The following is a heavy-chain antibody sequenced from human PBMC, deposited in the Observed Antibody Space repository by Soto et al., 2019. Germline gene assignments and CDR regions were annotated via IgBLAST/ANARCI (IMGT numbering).Heavy chain of an antibody. Sequence: PGGSLRLSCAASGFTLRSYAMHWVRQAPGKGLEWVAAISYDGSNKYNADSVKGRFTISRDNSKNTLYLQMNSLRVEDTAVYYCARARLDTPALDYWGQGTLVTVSS. CDR2: ISYDGSNK. J-gene: IGHJ4*02. D-gene: IGHD2-2*01. CDR1: GFTLRSYA. CDR3: ARARLDTPALDY. V-gene: IGHV3-30-3*01.